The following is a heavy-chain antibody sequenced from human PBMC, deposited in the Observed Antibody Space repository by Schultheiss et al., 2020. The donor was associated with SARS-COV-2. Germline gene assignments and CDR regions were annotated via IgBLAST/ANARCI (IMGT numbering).Heavy chain of an antibody. CDR1: GFTFSSYA. CDR3: ARAPWYSSGWYDGFQH. V-gene: IGHV3-30*04. D-gene: IGHD6-19*01. Sequence: GESLKISCAASGFTFSSYAMHWVRQAPGKGLEWVAVIWYDGSNKYYADSVKGRFTISRDNSKNTLYLQMNSLRAEDTAVYYCARAPWYSSGWYDGFQHWGQGTLVTVSS. CDR2: IWYDGSNK. J-gene: IGHJ1*01.